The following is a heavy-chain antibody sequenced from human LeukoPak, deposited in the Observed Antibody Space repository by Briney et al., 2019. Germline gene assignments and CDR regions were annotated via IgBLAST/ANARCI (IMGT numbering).Heavy chain of an antibody. CDR3: ARGNLDIVLMVYAPRGGNWFDP. D-gene: IGHD2-8*01. J-gene: IGHJ5*02. CDR2: IYYSGNT. V-gene: IGHV4-59*01. Sequence: SETLSLTCTVSGGSISSYYWSWIRQPPGKGLEWIGYIYYSGNTNYNPSLKSRVTISVDTSKNQFSLKLSSVTAADTAVYYCARGNLDIVLMVYAPRGGNWFDPWGQGTLVTVSS. CDR1: GGSISSYY.